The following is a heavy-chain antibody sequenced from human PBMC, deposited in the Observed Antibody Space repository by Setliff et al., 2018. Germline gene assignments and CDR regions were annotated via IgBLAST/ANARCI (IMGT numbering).Heavy chain of an antibody. CDR3: VRVDMVLSNFDF. Sequence: ASVKVSCKASGYTFSNYLLHWVRQAPGQSPEWVGWINAGNGHTKYSQRFQDRITITSVTSATTVYMELRSLRSEDTAVYYCVRVDMVLSNFDFWGQGTLVTVPQ. CDR2: INAGNGHT. J-gene: IGHJ4*02. D-gene: IGHD5-12*01. V-gene: IGHV1-3*01. CDR1: GYTFSNYL.